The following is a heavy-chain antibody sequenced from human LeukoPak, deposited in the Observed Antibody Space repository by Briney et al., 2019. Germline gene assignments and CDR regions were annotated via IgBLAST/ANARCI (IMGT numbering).Heavy chain of an antibody. D-gene: IGHD3-10*01. Sequence: GGSQRLSCAASGFTLSSSYMSWVRQAPGKGLEWVSVIYSGGGTYYADSVKGRFTITRDTSKNTLYLQMDSLRAEDTALYYCARGYHGSGSYPFDYWGQGTLVTVSS. J-gene: IGHJ4*02. V-gene: IGHV3-66*01. CDR1: GFTLSSSY. CDR2: IYSGGGT. CDR3: ARGYHGSGSYPFDY.